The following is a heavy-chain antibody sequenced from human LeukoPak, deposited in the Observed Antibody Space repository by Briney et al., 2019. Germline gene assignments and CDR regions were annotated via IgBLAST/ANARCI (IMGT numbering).Heavy chain of an antibody. CDR1: GGSISSSSYY. J-gene: IGHJ6*03. D-gene: IGHD3-16*01. CDR2: IYYSGST. CDR3: ARETSQKGAHYMDV. V-gene: IGHV4-39*07. Sequence: PSETLSLTCTVSGGSISSSSYYWGCIRQPPGKGLEWIGSIYYSGSTYYNPSLKSRVTISVDTSKNQFSLKLSSVTAADTAVYHCARETSQKGAHYMDVWDKGTTVTISS.